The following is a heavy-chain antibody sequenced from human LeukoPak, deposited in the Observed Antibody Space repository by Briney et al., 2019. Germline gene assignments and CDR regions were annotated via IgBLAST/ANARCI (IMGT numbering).Heavy chain of an antibody. D-gene: IGHD6-13*01. Sequence: GASVKVSCKASGYTFTGYYMHWVRQAPGQGLEWMGWINPNNGGTKYAQNFQGRVTMTRDTSISTTYMELSRLRSDDTAVYYCARGGWAAAGNNWFDPWGQGTLVTVSS. V-gene: IGHV1-2*02. CDR1: GYTFTGYY. CDR2: INPNNGGT. CDR3: ARGGWAAAGNNWFDP. J-gene: IGHJ5*02.